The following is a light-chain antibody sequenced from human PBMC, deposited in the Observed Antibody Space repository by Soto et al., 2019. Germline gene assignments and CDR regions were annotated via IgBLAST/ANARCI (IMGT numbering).Light chain of an antibody. CDR1: SSNIGAGFD. V-gene: IGLV1-40*01. CDR2: DNT. J-gene: IGLJ2*01. CDR3: QSYDSSLSGWL. Sequence: QSVLTQPPSVSGAPGQRVTISCTGSSSNIGAGFDVHWYQHLPGTAPKPLIYDNTNRPSGVPDRFSGSKSGTSAYLAITGLQAEDEADYYCQSYDSSLSGWLFGGGTKLTVL.